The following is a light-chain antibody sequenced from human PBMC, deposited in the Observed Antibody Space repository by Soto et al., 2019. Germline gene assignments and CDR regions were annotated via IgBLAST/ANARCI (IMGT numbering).Light chain of an antibody. J-gene: IGKJ1*01. Sequence: EIVLTQSPATLSLSPGERATLSCRASQSVSSYLAWYQQKPGQAPRLLIYDASNRATGIPARFSGSGSGTDFTLTISSLEPEDFAVYYCQQRTFVQGTKVEIK. CDR3: QQRT. CDR2: DAS. CDR1: QSVSSY. V-gene: IGKV3-11*01.